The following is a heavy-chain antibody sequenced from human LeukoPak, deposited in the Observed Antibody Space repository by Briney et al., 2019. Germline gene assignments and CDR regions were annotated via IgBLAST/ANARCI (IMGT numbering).Heavy chain of an antibody. D-gene: IGHD2-15*01. V-gene: IGHV3-48*01. J-gene: IGHJ4*02. CDR3: ARTATFFDY. CDR2: ISSSSSTI. Sequence: GGSLRLSCAASGFTFSSYSMNWVRQAPGKGLEWVSYISSSSSTIYYADSVKGRFTISRDNAKNSLYLQMNSLRAEDTAVYYCARTATFFDYWGQGTLVTVSS. CDR1: GFTFSSYS.